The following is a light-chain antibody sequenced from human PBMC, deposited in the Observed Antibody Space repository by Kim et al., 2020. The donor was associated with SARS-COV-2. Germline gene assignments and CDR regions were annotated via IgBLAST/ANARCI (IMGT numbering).Light chain of an antibody. Sequence: GQWITIPCTGTSGDVGSYNLVSWYQQHPGNAPKLMIYEVSKRPSGVSNRFSGSKSGNTASLTISGLQAEDEADYYCCSYAGSSTWVFGGGTQLTVL. V-gene: IGLV2-23*02. CDR2: EVS. CDR1: SGDVGSYNL. CDR3: CSYAGSSTWV. J-gene: IGLJ3*02.